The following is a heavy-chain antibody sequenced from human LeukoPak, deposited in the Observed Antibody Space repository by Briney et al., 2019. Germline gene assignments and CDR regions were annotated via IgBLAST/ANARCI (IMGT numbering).Heavy chain of an antibody. J-gene: IGHJ5*02. CDR3: AKSPDWGLSDWFDP. V-gene: IGHV3-9*01. CDR2: ISWNSGSI. CDR1: RFTFDDYA. D-gene: IGHD7-27*01. Sequence: PGGSLRLSCAASRFTFDDYAMHWVRQAPGKGLEWVSGISWNSGSIGYADSVKGRFTISRDNAKNSLYLQMNSLRAEDTALYYCAKSPDWGLSDWFDPWGQGTLVTVSS.